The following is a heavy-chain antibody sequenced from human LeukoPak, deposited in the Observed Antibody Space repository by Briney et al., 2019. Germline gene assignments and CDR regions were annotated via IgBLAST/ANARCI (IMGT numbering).Heavy chain of an antibody. D-gene: IGHD3-22*01. V-gene: IGHV3-23*01. Sequence: GGSLRLSCVASGFTFDDYGISWVRQAPGKGLEWVSAISGSGGSTYYADSVKGRFTISRDNSKNTLYLQMNSLRAEDTAVYYCAKDDYYDSRYPDAFDIWGQGTMVTVSS. CDR1: GFTFDDYG. CDR3: AKDDYYDSRYPDAFDI. J-gene: IGHJ3*02. CDR2: ISGSGGST.